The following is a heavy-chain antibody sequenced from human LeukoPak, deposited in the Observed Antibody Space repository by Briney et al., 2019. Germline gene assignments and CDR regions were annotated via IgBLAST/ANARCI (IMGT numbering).Heavy chain of an antibody. D-gene: IGHD1-26*01. CDR2: MNPHSGGT. CDR3: ARDRMGAILYFDS. V-gene: IGHV1-8*03. Sequence: ASVKVSCKASGYTFTRYDINWVRQATGQGLEWMGWMNPHSGGTGYAQKFQGRVTITRNTSISTTYMELTSLKSEDTAVYYCARDRMGAILYFDSWGRGTLVTVSS. J-gene: IGHJ4*02. CDR1: GYTFTRYD.